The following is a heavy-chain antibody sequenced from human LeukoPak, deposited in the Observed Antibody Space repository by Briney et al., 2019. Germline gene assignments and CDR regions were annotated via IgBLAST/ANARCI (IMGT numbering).Heavy chain of an antibody. CDR2: ISGSGDST. CDR3: AKGLVYYFDY. Sequence: QPGGSLRLSCAASGFTFSNYAMSRVRQAPGKGLEWVSAISGSGDSTYYADSVKGRFTISRDNSKNTLYLQMNSLRAEDTAVYYCAKGLVYYFDYWGQGALVTVSS. D-gene: IGHD6-6*01. CDR1: GFTFSNYA. V-gene: IGHV3-23*01. J-gene: IGHJ4*02.